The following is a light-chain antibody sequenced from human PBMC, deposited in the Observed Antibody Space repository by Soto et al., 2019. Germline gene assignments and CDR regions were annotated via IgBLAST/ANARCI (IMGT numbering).Light chain of an antibody. CDR3: HQYGHSPQT. CDR2: AAS. V-gene: IGKV3-20*01. Sequence: EIVLTQSPGTLSLSPGQRATLSCWASQAVTSSYLAWYQQKAGQAPRLLIYAASTRATGIPDRFFGGGSGTGFTLIISRLEPEDSAMYYCHQYGHSPQTFGQGTKVEI. CDR1: QAVTSSY. J-gene: IGKJ1*01.